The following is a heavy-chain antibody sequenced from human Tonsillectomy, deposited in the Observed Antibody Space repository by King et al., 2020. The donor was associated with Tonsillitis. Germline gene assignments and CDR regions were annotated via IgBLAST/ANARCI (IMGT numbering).Heavy chain of an antibody. V-gene: IGHV3-74*01. CDR3: ARGSIVVTVSDIESRLDWFDP. D-gene: IGHD2-8*01. J-gene: IGHJ5*02. Sequence: VQLVESGGGLVQPGGSLRLSCAASGFTFSNYWMHWVRQAPGKGLVWVSRINSDGSNTNYADSAKGRFTISRDNAKNTLFLQMNSLRAEDTAVYYCARGSIVVTVSDIESRLDWFDPWGQGTLVTVSS. CDR1: GFTFSNYW. CDR2: INSDGSNT.